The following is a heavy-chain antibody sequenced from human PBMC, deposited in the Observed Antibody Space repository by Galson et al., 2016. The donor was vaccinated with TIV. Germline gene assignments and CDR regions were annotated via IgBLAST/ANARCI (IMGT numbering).Heavy chain of an antibody. D-gene: IGHD1-26*01. J-gene: IGHJ4*02. Sequence: SVKVSCKASGNTLTGYDFHWVRQAPGKGLEWMGWINFMSGGTNYAERFQGRVTMTSDTSSGTAYMDLRRLRSDDTAVYYSARRARGSSTGFEDWGQGTRGAVSS. V-gene: IGHV1-2*02. CDR3: ARRARGSSTGFED. CDR1: GNTLTGYD. CDR2: INFMSGGT.